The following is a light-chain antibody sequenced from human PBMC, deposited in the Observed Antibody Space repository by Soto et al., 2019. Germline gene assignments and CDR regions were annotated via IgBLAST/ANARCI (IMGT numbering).Light chain of an antibody. CDR3: EQTYSDPPT. V-gene: IGKV1-39*01. J-gene: IGKJ2*01. CDR1: EPISEF. CDR2: AAS. Sequence: DIQMTQSPSSLSASVGDRVTLTCRASEPISEFLNWYSLRPGGAPKLLIYAASSLPSGVPPRFSGDGSGTDFTLTIRSLQPEDFATYYCEQTYSDPPTFGQGTKLEVK.